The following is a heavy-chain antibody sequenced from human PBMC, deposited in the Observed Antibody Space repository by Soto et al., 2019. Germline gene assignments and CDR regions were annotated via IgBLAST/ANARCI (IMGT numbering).Heavy chain of an antibody. Sequence: EVQLVQSGPEVKKPGESLKISCKGSGYSFNTYWIAWVRQMPGKGLEWMGVIYAGDSDTRYSPSFQGQVTISVDKSITTAYLQWSSLKASDTGMYYCARTPSPRSITVADTGAMRFEPWGQGTLVTVSS. CDR3: ARTPSPRSITVADTGAMRFEP. D-gene: IGHD6-19*01. V-gene: IGHV5-51*03. J-gene: IGHJ5*02. CDR2: IYAGDSDT. CDR1: GYSFNTYW.